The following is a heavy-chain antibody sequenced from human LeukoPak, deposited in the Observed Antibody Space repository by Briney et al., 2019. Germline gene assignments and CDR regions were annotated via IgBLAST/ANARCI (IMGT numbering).Heavy chain of an antibody. CDR3: ARRGIGDYAVFDY. CDR2: IYYSGST. Sequence: SETLSLTCTVSGGSISSSSYYWGWIRQPPGKGLEWIGSIYYSGSTYYNPSLKSRVTISVDTSKNQFSLKLSSVTAADTAVYYCARRGIGDYAVFDYWGQGTLVTVSS. D-gene: IGHD4-17*01. CDR1: GGSISSSSYY. V-gene: IGHV4-39*01. J-gene: IGHJ4*02.